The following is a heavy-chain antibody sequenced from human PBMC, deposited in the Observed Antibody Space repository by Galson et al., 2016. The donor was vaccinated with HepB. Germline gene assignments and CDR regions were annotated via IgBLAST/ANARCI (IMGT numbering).Heavy chain of an antibody. D-gene: IGHD3-3*01. V-gene: IGHV4-61*02. J-gene: IGHJ4*02. CDR3: ARAGYAGDFWSGYFDY. CDR1: GVSINSSTYY. CDR2: IYTSGTT. Sequence: TLSPTCTVSGVSINSSTYYSSWIRQPAGQGLERIGRIYTSGTTNYYPPLQSRVTIPVDTSKDPFSLKLSSVTAADTAVYYFARAGYAGDFWSGYFDYWGQGTLGTVSS.